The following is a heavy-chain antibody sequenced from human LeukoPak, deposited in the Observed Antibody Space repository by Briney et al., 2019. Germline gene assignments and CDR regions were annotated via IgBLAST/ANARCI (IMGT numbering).Heavy chain of an antibody. CDR2: IYTSGST. J-gene: IGHJ5*02. Sequence: PSETLSLTCTVSGGSISSGSYYWSWIRQPAGKGLEWIGRIYTSGSTNYNPSLKSRVTMSVDTSKNQFSLKLSSVTAADTAVYYCARTAGWFDPWGQGTLVTVSS. CDR1: GGSISSGSYY. V-gene: IGHV4-61*02. CDR3: ARTAGWFDP.